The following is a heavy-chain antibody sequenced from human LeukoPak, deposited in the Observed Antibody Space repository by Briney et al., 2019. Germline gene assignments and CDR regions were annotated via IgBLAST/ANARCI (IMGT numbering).Heavy chain of an antibody. CDR3: ARGRYYDSSARPYGMDV. D-gene: IGHD3-22*01. CDR1: GGSFSGYY. V-gene: IGHV4-34*01. CDR2: INHSGST. J-gene: IGHJ6*02. Sequence: NTSETLSPTCAVYGGSFSGYYWSWIRQPPGKGLEWIGEINHSGSTNYNPSLESRVTISVDTSKNQFSLKLSSVTAADTAVYYCARGRYYDSSARPYGMDVWGQGTTVTVSS.